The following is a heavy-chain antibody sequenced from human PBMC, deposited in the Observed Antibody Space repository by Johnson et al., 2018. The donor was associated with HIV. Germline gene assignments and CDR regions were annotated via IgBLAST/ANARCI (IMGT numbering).Heavy chain of an antibody. CDR1: GFTFSEYY. Sequence: QVQLVESGGGLVKPGGSLRVSCVASGFTFSEYYMSWIRQAPGKGLEWVAVISYDGSNKYYVDSMEGRFTISRDNAKNSLYLQMDNLRAEDTAFYYCARGGLGYQNIHDPFDIWGQGTMVTVSS. CDR3: ARGGLGYQNIHDPFDI. V-gene: IGHV3-30*03. J-gene: IGHJ3*02. D-gene: IGHD3-16*02. CDR2: ISYDGSNK.